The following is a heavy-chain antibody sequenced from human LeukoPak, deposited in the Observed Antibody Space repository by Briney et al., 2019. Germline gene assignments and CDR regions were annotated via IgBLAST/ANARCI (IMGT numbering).Heavy chain of an antibody. CDR2: IKQDGSEK. Sequence: GGSLRLSCAASGFTFSNYWMSWVRQAPAGKGLVWVANIKQDGSEKYYMDSVKGRFTISRDNAKNSLYLQMNSLRAEDTAVYYCARDGYYGSGSYPYFDCWGQGTLVTVSS. CDR3: ARDGYYGSGSYPYFDC. V-gene: IGHV3-7*03. CDR1: GFTFSNYW. J-gene: IGHJ4*02. D-gene: IGHD3-10*01.